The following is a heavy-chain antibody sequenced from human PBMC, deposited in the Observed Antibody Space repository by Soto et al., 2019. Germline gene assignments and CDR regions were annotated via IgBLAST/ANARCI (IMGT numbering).Heavy chain of an antibody. D-gene: IGHD3-10*01. Sequence: PGGSLRLSCAASGFTFSSYGMHWVRQAPGKGLEWVAVISYDGSNKYYADSVKGRFTISRDNSKNTLYLQMNSLRAEDTAVYYCAKALMRITMVRGVIIGGMDVWGQGTTVTVSS. CDR3: AKALMRITMVRGVIIGGMDV. CDR2: ISYDGSNK. V-gene: IGHV3-30*18. CDR1: GFTFSSYG. J-gene: IGHJ6*02.